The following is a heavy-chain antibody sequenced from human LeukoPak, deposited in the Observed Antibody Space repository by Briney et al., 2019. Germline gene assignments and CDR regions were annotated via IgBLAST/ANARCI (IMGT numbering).Heavy chain of an antibody. D-gene: IGHD2-15*01. Sequence: GGSLRLSCAASGFTFSSHWMSWVRQAPGKGLERVANIKEDGSEKYYVDSVKGRFTISRDNAKNSLYLQVNSLRAEDTAVYYCARLGYPWYFDYWGQGTLVTVSS. CDR1: GFTFSSHW. CDR3: ARLGYPWYFDY. J-gene: IGHJ4*02. CDR2: IKEDGSEK. V-gene: IGHV3-7*01.